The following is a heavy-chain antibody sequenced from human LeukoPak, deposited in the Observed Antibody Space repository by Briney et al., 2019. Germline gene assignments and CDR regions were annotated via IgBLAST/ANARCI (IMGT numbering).Heavy chain of an antibody. D-gene: IGHD1-26*01. Sequence: GGSLRLYCAASGFTFSNAWMSWVRQAPGKGLEWVGRIKSKTDGGTTDYAAPVKGRFTISRDDSKNTLYLQMNSLKTEDTAVYYCTTDSGSSFDAFDIWGQGTMVTVSS. CDR2: IKSKTDGGTT. J-gene: IGHJ3*02. CDR3: TTDSGSSFDAFDI. CDR1: GFTFSNAW. V-gene: IGHV3-15*01.